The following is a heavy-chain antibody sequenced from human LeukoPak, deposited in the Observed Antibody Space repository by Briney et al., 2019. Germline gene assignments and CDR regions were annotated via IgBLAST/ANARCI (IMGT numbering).Heavy chain of an antibody. CDR3: TTAVAGTWGGFDY. CDR1: GFTFSNAW. V-gene: IGHV3-15*01. Sequence: GGSLRLSCAASGFTFSNAWMSWIRQAPGKGLEWVGRIKSKTDGGTTGYAAPVKGRFTISRDDSKNTLYLQMNSLKTEDTAVYYCTTAVAGTWGGFDYWGQGTLVTVSS. J-gene: IGHJ4*02. CDR2: IKSKTDGGTT. D-gene: IGHD6-19*01.